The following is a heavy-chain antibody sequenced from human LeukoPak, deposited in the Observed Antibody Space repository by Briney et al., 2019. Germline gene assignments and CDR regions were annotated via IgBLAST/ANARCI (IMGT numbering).Heavy chain of an antibody. D-gene: IGHD2-2*01. CDR3: AGGPTYQYYFDY. CDR1: GYTLTSYG. J-gene: IGHJ4*02. CDR2: ISAYNGNT. V-gene: IGHV1-18*01. Sequence: AASVKVSCKASGYTLTSYGISWVRQAPGQGLEWMGWISAYNGNTNYAQKLQGRVTMTTDTSTSTAYMELRSLRSDDTAVYYCAGGPTYQYYFDYWGQGTLVTVSS.